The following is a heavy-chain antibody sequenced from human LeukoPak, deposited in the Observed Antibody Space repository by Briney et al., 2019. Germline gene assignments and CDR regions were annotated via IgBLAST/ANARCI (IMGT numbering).Heavy chain of an antibody. CDR3: AKSIRGYSYGNFDY. CDR2: ISGSGGST. V-gene: IGHV3-23*01. Sequence: GGSLRLSCAASGFTFSSDCMSWVRQAPGKGLEWASAISGSGGSTYYADSVKGRFTISRDNSKNTLYLQMNRLRAEDTAVYYCAKSIRGYSYGNFDYWGQGTLVTVSS. D-gene: IGHD5-18*01. J-gene: IGHJ4*02. CDR1: GFTFSSDC.